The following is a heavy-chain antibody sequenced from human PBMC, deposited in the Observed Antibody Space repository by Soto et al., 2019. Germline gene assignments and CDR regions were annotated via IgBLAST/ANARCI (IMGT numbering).Heavy chain of an antibody. CDR2: ISGGGRST. CDR1: GFTFSNYA. CDR3: AKAPFASGSYFVFDS. J-gene: IGHJ4*02. Sequence: GGSLRLSCAASGFTFSNYAMSWVRQAPGKGLEWVSTISGGGRSTYYADSVKGRFTISRDNSKNTLYLQMNSLRAEDTALYYCAKAPFASGSYFVFDSWGQGTLVTVSS. V-gene: IGHV3-23*01. D-gene: IGHD3-10*01.